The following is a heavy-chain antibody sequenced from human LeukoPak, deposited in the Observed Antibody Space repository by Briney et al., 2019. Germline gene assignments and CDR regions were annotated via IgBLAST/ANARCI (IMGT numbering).Heavy chain of an antibody. Sequence: GGSLRLSCAASGFTFSSYWMSWVRQAPGKGLEWVANIKQDGSEKYYVDSVKGRFTISRDNAKNSLYLQMNSLRAEDTAVYYCATGRDGYNLYYFDYWGQGTLVNVSS. V-gene: IGHV3-7*01. CDR3: ATGRDGYNLYYFDY. CDR1: GFTFSSYW. D-gene: IGHD5-24*01. J-gene: IGHJ4*02. CDR2: IKQDGSEK.